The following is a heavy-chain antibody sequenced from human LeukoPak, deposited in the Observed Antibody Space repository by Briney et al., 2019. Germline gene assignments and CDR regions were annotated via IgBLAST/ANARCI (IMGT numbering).Heavy chain of an antibody. Sequence: SETLSLTCTVSGDSISSYYWSWIRQPPGKGLEWTGSIYYSGSTYYNPSLKSRVTISVDTSKNQFSLKLSSVTAADTAVYYCARGIDYWGQGTLVTVSS. CDR1: GDSISSYY. CDR3: ARGIDY. V-gene: IGHV4-59*05. J-gene: IGHJ4*02. CDR2: IYYSGST.